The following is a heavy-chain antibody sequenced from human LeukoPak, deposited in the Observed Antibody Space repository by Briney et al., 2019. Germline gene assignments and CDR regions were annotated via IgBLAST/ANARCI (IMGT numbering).Heavy chain of an antibody. Sequence: PSETLSLTCAVYGGSFSGYYWSWIRQPPGKGLEWIGEINHSGSTNYNPSLKSRVTISVDTSKNQFSLKLSSVTAADTAVYYCARNGGYEGGVYWGQGTPVTVSS. CDR2: INHSGST. J-gene: IGHJ4*02. CDR3: ARNGGYEGGVY. D-gene: IGHD5-12*01. V-gene: IGHV4-34*01. CDR1: GGSFSGYY.